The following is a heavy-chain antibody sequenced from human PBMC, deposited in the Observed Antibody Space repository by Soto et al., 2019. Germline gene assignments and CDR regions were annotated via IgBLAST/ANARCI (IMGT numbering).Heavy chain of an antibody. CDR3: ARTGDYGDSDY. Sequence: SETLSLTCSVSGVSISGYYWSWIRQPPGKGLEWIGYIYYSGSTKYNPSLKSRVTISVDTSNNQFSLKLSSVTAADTAVYYCARTGDYGDSDYWGQGTLITVSS. J-gene: IGHJ4*02. V-gene: IGHV4-59*01. D-gene: IGHD4-17*01. CDR1: GVSISGYY. CDR2: IYYSGST.